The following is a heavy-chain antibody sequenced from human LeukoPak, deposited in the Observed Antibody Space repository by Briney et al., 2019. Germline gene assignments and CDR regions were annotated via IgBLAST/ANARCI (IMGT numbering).Heavy chain of an antibody. CDR1: GFSFSDYE. J-gene: IGHJ4*02. Sequence: GGSLRLSCAVSGFSFSDYEMNWVRQAPGKGLECVSYISKSGTEIYYADSVKGRFTISRDSAKSSLYLQMNGLREDDTAIYYCARRFDSWGKGTLVTVSS. V-gene: IGHV3-48*03. CDR3: ARRFDS. CDR2: ISKSGTEI.